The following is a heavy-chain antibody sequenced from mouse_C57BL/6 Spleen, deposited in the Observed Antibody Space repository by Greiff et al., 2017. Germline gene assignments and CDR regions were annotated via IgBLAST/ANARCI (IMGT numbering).Heavy chain of an antibody. D-gene: IGHD1-1*01. V-gene: IGHV1-82*01. Sequence: VQLQQSGPELVKPGASVKISCKASGYAFSSSWMNWVKQRPGKGLERIGRIYPGDGDTNYNGKFKGKATLTADKSSSTAYMQLSSLTSEDSAVYFCARSGFYYGSSPYYFDYWGQGTTLKVSA. CDR3: ARSGFYYGSSPYYFDY. J-gene: IGHJ2*01. CDR1: GYAFSSSW. CDR2: IYPGDGDT.